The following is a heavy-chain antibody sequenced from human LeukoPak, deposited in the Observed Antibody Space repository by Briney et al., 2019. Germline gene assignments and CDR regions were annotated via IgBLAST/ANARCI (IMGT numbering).Heavy chain of an antibody. CDR3: ARGSGWLTDH. V-gene: IGHV4-61*01. CDR1: GGSVSSGTYF. CDR2: IDYNGRT. D-gene: IGHD6-19*01. J-gene: IGHJ4*02. Sequence: SETLSPTCTVSGGSVSSGTYFLNWIRQAPGKGLEWIGYIDYNGRTKYNPSLKSRVTISVGTSKNQFPLKVSSVTATDTAVYYCARGSGWLTDHWGQGTLVTVSS.